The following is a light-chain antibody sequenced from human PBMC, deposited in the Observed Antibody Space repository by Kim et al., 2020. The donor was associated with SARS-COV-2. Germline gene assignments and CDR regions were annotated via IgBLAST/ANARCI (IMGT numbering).Light chain of an antibody. CDR1: QGISSY. CDR3: QQLNSYPSLT. J-gene: IGKJ4*01. Sequence: DIQLTQSPSFPSASVGDRVTITCRASQGISSYLAWYQEKVGKAPKLLIYAASTLQSGVPSRFSGSGSGTEFTLTISSLQPEDFATYFCQQLNSYPSLTFGGGTKVDIK. CDR2: AAS. V-gene: IGKV1-9*01.